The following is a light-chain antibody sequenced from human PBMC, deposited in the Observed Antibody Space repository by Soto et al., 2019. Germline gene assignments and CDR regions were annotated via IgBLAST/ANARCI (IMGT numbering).Light chain of an antibody. Sequence: DIVLTQSPATLSLSPGERATLSCTSSQSVSSYFAWYQQKPGQAPRLIIYDASNRATGIPARFSGSWSGTDCTLTISRLEPEDVAVYYCQQYGSSLITLGQGTRLEIK. V-gene: IGKV3-20*01. J-gene: IGKJ5*01. CDR1: QSVSSY. CDR3: QQYGSSLIT. CDR2: DAS.